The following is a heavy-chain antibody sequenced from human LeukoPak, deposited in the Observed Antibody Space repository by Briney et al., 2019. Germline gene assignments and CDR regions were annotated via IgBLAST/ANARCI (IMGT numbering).Heavy chain of an antibody. V-gene: IGHV1-8*01. J-gene: IGHJ4*02. CDR1: GYTFTSYD. CDR2: MNPNSGNT. Sequence: ASVKVSSKASGYTFTSYDINWVRQATGQGLEWMGWMNPNSGNTGYAQKFQGRVTMTRNTSISTAYMELSSLRSEDTAVYYCARGNSGSRSVVRWGQGTLVTVSS. CDR3: ARGNSGSRSVVR. D-gene: IGHD1-26*01.